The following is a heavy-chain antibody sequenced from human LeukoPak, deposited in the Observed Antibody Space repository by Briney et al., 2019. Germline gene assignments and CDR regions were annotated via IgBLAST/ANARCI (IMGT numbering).Heavy chain of an antibody. Sequence: SETLSLTCTVSGGSISSSSFYWGWIRQPPGKGLEWIGSIYYSGSTHYNPSLKSRVTISVDTSNNQFSLKLSSVAAADTAVYYCASRGYTYEFDYWGQGTLVTVSS. J-gene: IGHJ4*02. CDR3: ASRGYTYEFDY. CDR2: IYYSGST. D-gene: IGHD5-18*01. CDR1: GGSISSSSFY. V-gene: IGHV4-39*01.